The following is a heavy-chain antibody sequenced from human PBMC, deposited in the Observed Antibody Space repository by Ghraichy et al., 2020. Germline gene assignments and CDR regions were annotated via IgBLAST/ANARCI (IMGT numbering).Heavy chain of an antibody. CDR3: ARDRFSSNRPDAFDN. Sequence: GSLRLSCAASGFTFTSYSMNWVRQAPGKGLEWVSYISSSSSHTHYADSVRGRFIISRDNAKNSMDLQMNSLRTEDTAIYYCARDRFSSNRPDAFDNWGQGTMVTVSS. CDR1: GFTFTSYS. J-gene: IGHJ3*02. V-gene: IGHV3-48*01. D-gene: IGHD6-13*01. CDR2: ISSSSSHT.